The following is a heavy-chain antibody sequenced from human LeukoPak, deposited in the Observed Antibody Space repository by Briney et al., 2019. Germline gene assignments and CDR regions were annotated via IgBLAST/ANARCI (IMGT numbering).Heavy chain of an antibody. J-gene: IGHJ6*03. CDR2: ISSTSIYI. D-gene: IGHD6-13*01. CDR1: GFTFSIYS. V-gene: IGHV3-21*01. Sequence: PGGSLRLSCAASGFTFSIYSMSWVRQAPGKGREWVSSISSTSIYIYYADSVRGRFTISRDNAENSLYLQINSLGVEDTAVYSCARVAAGAEAHTLHYHYMDVWGKGTTVTVSS. CDR3: ARVAAGAEAHTLHYHYMDV.